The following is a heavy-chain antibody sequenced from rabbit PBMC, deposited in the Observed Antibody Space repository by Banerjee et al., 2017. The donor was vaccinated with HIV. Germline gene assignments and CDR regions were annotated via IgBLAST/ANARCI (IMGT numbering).Heavy chain of an antibody. J-gene: IGHJ4*01. Sequence: LEESGGDLVKPGASLTLTCTASGFDFSSYYMCWVRQAPGKGLEWIACIYAGSSAGTYYASWAKGRFTISKTSSTTVTLQMTSLTAADTATYFCARDAGYAGSNLWGPGTLVTVS. V-gene: IGHV1S40*01. CDR2: IYAGSSAGT. D-gene: IGHD4-2*01. CDR3: ARDAGYAGSNL. CDR1: GFDFSSYY.